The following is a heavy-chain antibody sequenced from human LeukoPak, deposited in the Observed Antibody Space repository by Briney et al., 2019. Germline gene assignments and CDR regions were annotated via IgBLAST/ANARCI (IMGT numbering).Heavy chain of an antibody. CDR2: IKQDGSEK. Sequence: GGSLRLSCAASGFTFSSYRMSWVRQAPGKGLEWVANIKQDGSEKYYVDSVKGRFTISRDNARNSLYLQMNSLRAEDTAVYFCVKNGNLLFDSWGQGTLVTVSS. CDR1: GFTFSSYR. CDR3: VKNGNLLFDS. D-gene: IGHD1-7*01. J-gene: IGHJ4*02. V-gene: IGHV3-7*01.